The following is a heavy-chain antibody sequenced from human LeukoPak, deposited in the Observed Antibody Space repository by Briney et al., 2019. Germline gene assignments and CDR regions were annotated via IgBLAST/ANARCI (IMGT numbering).Heavy chain of an antibody. Sequence: GGSLRLSCAASGFTFSTYAIHWVRQAPGKGLEWVSIITGTGGRYYGDSVKGRFILSRDNSKNTVYMQMSSLRAEDTATYYCAKDYCRDGNCPFPFLDSWGQGTLVTVSS. D-gene: IGHD2-15*01. CDR1: GFTFSTYA. V-gene: IGHV3-23*01. CDR2: ITGTGGR. J-gene: IGHJ4*02. CDR3: AKDYCRDGNCPFPFLDS.